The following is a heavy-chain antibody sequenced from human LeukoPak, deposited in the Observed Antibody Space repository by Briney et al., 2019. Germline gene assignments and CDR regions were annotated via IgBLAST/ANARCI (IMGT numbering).Heavy chain of an antibody. CDR1: GSTFTEYH. V-gene: IGHV1-2*02. CDR2: INPDSGGT. D-gene: IGHD1/OR15-1a*01. J-gene: IGHJ5*02. Sequence: ASVKVSCKASGSTFTEYHVHWVRQAPGQGLGWMGWINPDSGGTKYQGRVTMTRDTSISTVYMELSSLTSDDTAVFYCARGPSPGCACGWNTYFDPWGQGTLVTVSS. CDR3: ARGPSPGCACGWNTYFDP.